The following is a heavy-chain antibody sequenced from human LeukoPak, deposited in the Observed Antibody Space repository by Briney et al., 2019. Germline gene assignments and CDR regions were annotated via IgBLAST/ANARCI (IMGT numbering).Heavy chain of an antibody. CDR1: GFTFSNYG. J-gene: IGHJ2*01. D-gene: IGHD7-27*01. CDR3: ARALTGSYWYFDL. CDR2: ISFDGSDQ. Sequence: PGRSLRLSCAASGFTFSNYGMHWVRQAPGKGLEWVAFISFDGSDQYYADSVKGRFTISRDNSKNTLYLQMNSLRAEDTAVYYCARALTGSYWYFDLWGRGTLVTVSS. V-gene: IGHV3-30*03.